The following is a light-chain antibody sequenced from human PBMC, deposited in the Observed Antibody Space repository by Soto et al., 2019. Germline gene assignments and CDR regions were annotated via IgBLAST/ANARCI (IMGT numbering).Light chain of an antibody. Sequence: DIQMAQSPSSLSASVTDRVTITCRASQAINNNLNWYQQKLGKAPELLIYRASTLQSGVPSRFSGSGSGTDFTLTISSLQVEDSATYYCQQTYTPPRTFGQGTKVDIK. CDR1: QAINNN. CDR3: QQTYTPPRT. J-gene: IGKJ1*01. V-gene: IGKV1-39*01. CDR2: RAS.